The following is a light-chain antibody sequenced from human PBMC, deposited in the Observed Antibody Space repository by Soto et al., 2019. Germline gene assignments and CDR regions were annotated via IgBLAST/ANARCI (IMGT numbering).Light chain of an antibody. J-gene: IGKJ1*01. CDR3: QHYNSYSEA. CDR2: KAS. V-gene: IGKV1-5*03. Sequence: DIQMTQCPSTLSASLCDSVTLTCRASQTISSWLAWYQQKPGKAPKLLIYKASSLKSGVPSRFSGSGSGTEFTLTISSLQPDDFATYYCQHYNSYSEAFGQGTKVDIK. CDR1: QTISSW.